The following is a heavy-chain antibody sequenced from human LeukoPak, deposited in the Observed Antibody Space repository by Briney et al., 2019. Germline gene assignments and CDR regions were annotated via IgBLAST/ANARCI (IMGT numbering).Heavy chain of an antibody. CDR1: GGSISSSDYH. J-gene: IGHJ4*02. CDR2: INDRGNT. V-gene: IGHV4-39*01. D-gene: IGHD5-18*01. Sequence: PSETLSLSCTVSGGSISSSDYHWDWIRQPPGKGLEWIGSINDRGNTYYNPSLKSRVTISGDTFKNQFSLELSSVTAADTAVYYCATRGYSYGYLYYFDYWGQGTLVTVSS. CDR3: ATRGYSYGYLYYFDY.